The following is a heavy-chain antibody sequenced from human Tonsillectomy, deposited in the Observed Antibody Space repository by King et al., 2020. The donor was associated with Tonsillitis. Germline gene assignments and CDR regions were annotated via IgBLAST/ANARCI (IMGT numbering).Heavy chain of an antibody. V-gene: IGHV4-59*08. D-gene: IGHD5-18*01. CDR1: GGSISSYY. J-gene: IGHJ4*02. CDR3: ARHGGAYSPAGR. Sequence: QLQESGPGLVKPSETLSLTCTVSGGSISSYYWSWIRQPPGKGLEWIGYIYYSGTINYNPSLKSRVTISVDTSKNQFSLKLSSVTAADTAGYYCARHGGAYSPAGRWGQGILVTVSS. CDR2: IYYSGTI.